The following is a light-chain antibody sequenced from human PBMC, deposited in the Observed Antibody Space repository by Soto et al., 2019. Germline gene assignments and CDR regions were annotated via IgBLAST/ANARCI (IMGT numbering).Light chain of an antibody. CDR1: QSIGKH. CDR3: QQCYSSPDT. CDR2: GAS. J-gene: IGKJ5*01. V-gene: IGKV1-39*01. Sequence: DIQMTQSPSVLSASVGDRVTITCRASQSIGKHLNWYQQKPGKAPKFLIYGASTLQSGVPSRFTGSGSGTDFTLTVNSLQAEDFATYYCQQCYSSPDTCGQATRLEI.